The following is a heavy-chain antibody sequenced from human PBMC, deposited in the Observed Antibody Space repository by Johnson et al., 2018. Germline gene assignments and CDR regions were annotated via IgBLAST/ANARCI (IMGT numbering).Heavy chain of an antibody. Sequence: VQLVQSGGGVVQPGRSLRLSCAASGFTFSSYGMHWVRQAPGKGLEWGAVISYDGNNKYYADSVKGRFTISRDNSKNTLYLQMNSLRAEDTAVYYSASDKGEMATIFSVFDSWGQGTMVTVSS. CDR2: ISYDGNNK. D-gene: IGHD5-24*01. CDR1: GFTFSSYG. J-gene: IGHJ3*02. V-gene: IGHV3-30*03. CDR3: ASDKGEMATIFSVFDS.